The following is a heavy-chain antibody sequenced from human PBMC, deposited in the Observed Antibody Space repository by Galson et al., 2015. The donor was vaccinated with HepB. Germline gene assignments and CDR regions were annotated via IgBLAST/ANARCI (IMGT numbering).Heavy chain of an antibody. CDR2: ISIFSGRA. CDR1: GYKFSDFG. J-gene: IGHJ4*02. CDR3: ARTRPPAPGATCKGACHLPLSDF. V-gene: IGHV1-18*01. Sequence: SVKVSCKASGYKFSDFGISWVRQAPGQGLEWIGWISIFSGRANYAQKFRDRVAMTRDTSTNTAHMDLRRLTPDDTATYFCARTRPPAPGATCKGACHLPLSDFWGQGTRISVSS. D-gene: IGHD2/OR15-2a*01.